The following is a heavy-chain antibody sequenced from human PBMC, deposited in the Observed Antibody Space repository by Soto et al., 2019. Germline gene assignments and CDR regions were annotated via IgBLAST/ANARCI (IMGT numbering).Heavy chain of an antibody. CDR2: ISYDGSNK. J-gene: IGHJ6*02. Sequence: QVQLVESGGGVVQPGRSLRLSCAASGFTFSSYGIHWVRQAPGKGLEWVAVISYDGSNKYYADSVKGRFTISRDNSKNTQYLQMNSLRAEDTAVYYCAKDDNWNDYYYGMDVWGQGTTVTVSS. CDR3: AKDDNWNDYYYGMDV. CDR1: GFTFSSYG. D-gene: IGHD1-20*01. V-gene: IGHV3-30*18.